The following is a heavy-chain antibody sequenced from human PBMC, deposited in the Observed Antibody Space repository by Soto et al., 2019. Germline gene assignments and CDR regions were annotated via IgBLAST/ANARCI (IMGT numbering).Heavy chain of an antibody. Sequence: GGSLRLSCAASGFTFSSYVMHWVRQAPGKGLEWVAVISYDGSNKYYADSVKGRFTISRDNSKNTLYLQMNSLRAEDTAVYYCAKGRDSSSWYYYGMDVWGQGTTVTVSS. CDR2: ISYDGSNK. V-gene: IGHV3-30*18. D-gene: IGHD6-13*01. J-gene: IGHJ6*02. CDR1: GFTFSSYV. CDR3: AKGRDSSSWYYYGMDV.